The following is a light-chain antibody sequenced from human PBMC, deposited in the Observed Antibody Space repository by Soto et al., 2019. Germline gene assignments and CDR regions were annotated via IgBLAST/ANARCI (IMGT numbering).Light chain of an antibody. J-gene: IGKJ1*01. CDR2: GAS. CDR1: QSVSTN. CDR3: QQRSNWPGT. Sequence: EIVMTQSPATLSVSPGERATLSCRASQSVSTNLAWYQQKPGQAPRLLIYGASTRDTGIPDRVSGSGYGKEVTLTISSLQSEDFAVDDGQQRSNWPGTFGQGTKVDIK. V-gene: IGKV3-15*01.